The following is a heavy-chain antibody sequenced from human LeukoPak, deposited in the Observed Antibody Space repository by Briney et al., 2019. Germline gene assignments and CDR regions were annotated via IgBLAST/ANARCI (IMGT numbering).Heavy chain of an antibody. D-gene: IGHD5-12*01. Sequence: TGGSLRLSCAASGFTVSSNYMSWVRQAPGKGLEWVSAISGSGGSTYYADSVKGRFTISRDNSKNTLYLQMNSLRAEDTAVYYCAKGPRWLRLALGVLLSTYYFDYWGQGTLVTVSS. V-gene: IGHV3-23*01. J-gene: IGHJ4*02. CDR1: GFTVSSNY. CDR2: ISGSGGST. CDR3: AKGPRWLRLALGVLLSTYYFDY.